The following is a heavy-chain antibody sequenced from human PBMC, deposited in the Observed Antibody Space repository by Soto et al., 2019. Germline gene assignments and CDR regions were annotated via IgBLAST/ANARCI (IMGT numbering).Heavy chain of an antibody. CDR1: GFTFSSYG. V-gene: IGHV3-30*18. D-gene: IGHD4-17*01. CDR3: AKDYASPGSNGDYVGDDAFDI. J-gene: IGHJ3*02. Sequence: QVQLVESGGGVVQPGRSLRLSCAASGFTFSSYGMHWVRQAPGKGLEWVAVRSYDGSNKYYADSVKGRFTISRDNSKNTLYLQMNSLRAEDTAVYYCAKDYASPGSNGDYVGDDAFDIWGQGTMVTVSS. CDR2: RSYDGSNK.